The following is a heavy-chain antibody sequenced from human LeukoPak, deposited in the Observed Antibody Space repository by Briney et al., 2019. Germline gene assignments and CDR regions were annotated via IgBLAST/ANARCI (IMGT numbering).Heavy chain of an antibody. D-gene: IGHD3-9*01. V-gene: IGHV1-8*01. Sequence: GASVKVSCKASGYTFTSYDINWVRQATGQGLGWMGWMNPNSGNTGYAQKFQGRVTMTRNTSISTAYMELSSLRSEDTAVYYCALNYDILTGYPTLDYWGQGTLVTVSS. CDR3: ALNYDILTGYPTLDY. J-gene: IGHJ4*02. CDR2: MNPNSGNT. CDR1: GYTFTSYD.